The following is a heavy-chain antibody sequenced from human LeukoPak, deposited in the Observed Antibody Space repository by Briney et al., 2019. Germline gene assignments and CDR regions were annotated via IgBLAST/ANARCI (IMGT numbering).Heavy chain of an antibody. CDR2: IKQDGSEK. CDR1: GFTFSSYS. D-gene: IGHD4-17*01. V-gene: IGHV3-7*01. CDR3: ASGGDYAGNWFDP. Sequence: GGSLRLSCAASGFTFSSYSMNWVRQAPGKGLEWVANIKQDGSEKYYVDSVKGRFTISRDNAKNSLYLQMNSLRAEDTAVYYCASGGDYAGNWFDPWGQGTLVTVSS. J-gene: IGHJ5*02.